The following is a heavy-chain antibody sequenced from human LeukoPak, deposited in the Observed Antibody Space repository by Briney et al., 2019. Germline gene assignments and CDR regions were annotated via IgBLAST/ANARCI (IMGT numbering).Heavy chain of an antibody. CDR1: GFTFTNYW. V-gene: IGHV3-7*01. Sequence: GGSLRLSCAASGFTFTNYWMSWVRQAPGTGLEWVANIREDGSEKKYVDSVKGRFTISRDNAKNSLYLQMSSLRAEDTAVYYCARDNRGGPREYWGQGILVTLSS. CDR3: ARDNRGGPREY. J-gene: IGHJ4*02. CDR2: IREDGSEK. D-gene: IGHD3-10*01.